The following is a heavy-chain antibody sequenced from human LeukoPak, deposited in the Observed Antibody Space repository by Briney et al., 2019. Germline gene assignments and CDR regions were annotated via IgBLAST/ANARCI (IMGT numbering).Heavy chain of an antibody. CDR2: IYYSGST. CDR3: ARDSNYGSGSFGFDY. V-gene: IGHV4-59*01. J-gene: IGHJ4*02. CDR1: GGSFSSYY. Sequence: SETLSLTCAVYGGSFSSYYWSWIRQPPGKGLEWIGYIYYSGSTNYNPSLKSRVTISVDTSKNQFSLKLSSVTAADTAVYYCARDSNYGSGSFGFDYWGQGTLVTVSS. D-gene: IGHD3-10*01.